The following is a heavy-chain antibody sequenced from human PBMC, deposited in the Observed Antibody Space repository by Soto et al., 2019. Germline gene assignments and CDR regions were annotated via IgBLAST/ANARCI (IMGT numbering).Heavy chain of an antibody. Sequence: SVKVSCRASGGTFSSYAISWVRQAPGQGLEWMGGIIPIFVTPNYAKKFQGRVTITADESTAPAYMELSSLRSEDTAVYYCASRVVPPSFDYWGQGTLVTVSS. D-gene: IGHD2-15*01. J-gene: IGHJ4*02. CDR3: ASRVVPPSFDY. CDR2: IIPIFVTP. CDR1: GGTFSSYA. V-gene: IGHV1-69*13.